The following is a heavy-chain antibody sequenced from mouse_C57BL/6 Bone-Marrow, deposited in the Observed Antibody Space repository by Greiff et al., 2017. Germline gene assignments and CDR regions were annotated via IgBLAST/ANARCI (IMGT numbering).Heavy chain of an antibody. CDR3: ARGVWRFAY. Sequence: QVQLKQSGAELARPGASVKLSCKASGYTFTSYGISWVKQRTGQGLEWIGEIYPRSGNTYYNEKFKGKATLTADKSSSTAYMELRSLTSEDSAVYFWARGVWRFAYWGQGTLVTVSA. CDR1: GYTFTSYG. J-gene: IGHJ3*01. CDR2: IYPRSGNT. V-gene: IGHV1-81*01.